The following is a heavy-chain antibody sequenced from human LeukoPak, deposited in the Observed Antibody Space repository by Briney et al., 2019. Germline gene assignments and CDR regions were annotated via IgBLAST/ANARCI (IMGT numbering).Heavy chain of an antibody. Sequence: GGSLRLSCAASGFIFSSYGMHGVRQAPGKGLEWVGRIRSKAKSYATAYAASVQGRFTISRDDSETTAYLQMNSLKTEDTAVYYCTHYYDGSGYYGAFDSWGQGTMVTVSS. J-gene: IGHJ3*02. CDR3: THYYDGSGYYGAFDS. D-gene: IGHD3-22*01. V-gene: IGHV3-73*01. CDR1: GFIFSSYG. CDR2: IRSKAKSYAT.